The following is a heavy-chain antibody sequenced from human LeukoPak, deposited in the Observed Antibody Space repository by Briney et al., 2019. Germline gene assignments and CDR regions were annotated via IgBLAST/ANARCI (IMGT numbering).Heavy chain of an antibody. V-gene: IGHV3-7*01. Sequence: GGSLRLSCAASEFTFTNFWMSWVRQAPGKGLEWVANTNRDGSEKYYVDSVKGRVTISRDNAMNFLYLQLNSLRVDDTAVYYCARDSASCRGCAFDIWGQGTVVSVSS. CDR2: TNRDGSEK. CDR1: EFTFTNFW. J-gene: IGHJ3*02. D-gene: IGHD2-2*01. CDR3: ARDSASCRGCAFDI.